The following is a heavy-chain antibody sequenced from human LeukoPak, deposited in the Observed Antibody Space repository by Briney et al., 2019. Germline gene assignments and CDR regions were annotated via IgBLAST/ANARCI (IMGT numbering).Heavy chain of an antibody. Sequence: ASVKVSCKASGYTFTSYAMHWVRQAPGQRLEWMGWINAGNGNTKYSQKFQGRVTITRDTSASTAYMELSSLRSEDTAVYYCARDWGTYCSSTSCYQHHYGDYHLRWFDPWGQGTLVTVSP. V-gene: IGHV1-3*01. CDR2: INAGNGNT. J-gene: IGHJ5*02. CDR3: ARDWGTYCSSTSCYQHHYGDYHLRWFDP. CDR1: GYTFTSYA. D-gene: IGHD2-2*01.